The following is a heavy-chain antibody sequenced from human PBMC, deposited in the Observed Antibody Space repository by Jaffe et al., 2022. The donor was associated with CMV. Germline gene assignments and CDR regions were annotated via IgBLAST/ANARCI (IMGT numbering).Heavy chain of an antibody. D-gene: IGHD6-19*01. CDR3: ARDSRIAVAGYYFDY. CDR1: GFTFSSYG. CDR2: IWYDGSNK. Sequence: QVQLVESGGGVVQPGRSLRLSCAASGFTFSSYGMHWVRQAPGKGLEWVAVIWYDGSNKYYADSVKGRFTISRDNSKNTLYLQMNSLRAEDTAVYYCARDSRIAVAGYYFDYWGQGTLVTVSS. J-gene: IGHJ4*02. V-gene: IGHV3-33*08.